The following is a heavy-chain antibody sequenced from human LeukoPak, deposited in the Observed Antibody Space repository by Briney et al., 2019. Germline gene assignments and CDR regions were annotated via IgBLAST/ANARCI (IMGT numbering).Heavy chain of an antibody. J-gene: IGHJ3*02. CDR1: GGSISSYY. Sequence: PSETLSLTCTVSGGSISSYYWSWVRQPPGKGLEWIGYIYYSGSTNYNPSLKSRVTISVDTSKNQFSLKLSSVTAADTAVYYCARERDAFDIWGQGTMVTVSS. V-gene: IGHV4-59*01. CDR3: ARERDAFDI. CDR2: IYYSGST.